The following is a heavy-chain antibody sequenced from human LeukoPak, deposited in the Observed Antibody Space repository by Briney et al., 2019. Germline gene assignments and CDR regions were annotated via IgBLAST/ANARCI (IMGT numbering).Heavy chain of an antibody. CDR3: ARDISGYYDSSGSTYWYFDL. CDR2: IYYSGST. J-gene: IGHJ2*01. D-gene: IGHD3-22*01. CDR1: GGSISSGGYY. Sequence: PSETLSLTCAVSGGSISSGGYYWSWIRQHPGKGLEWIGYIYYSGSTYYNPSLKSRVTISVDTSKNQFSLKLSSVTAADTAVYYCARDISGYYDSSGSTYWYFDLWGRGTLVTVSS. V-gene: IGHV4-31*11.